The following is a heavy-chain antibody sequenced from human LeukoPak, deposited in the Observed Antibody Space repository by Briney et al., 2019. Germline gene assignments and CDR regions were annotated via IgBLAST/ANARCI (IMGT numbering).Heavy chain of an antibody. CDR1: GGSIISGDYY. CDR2: IYHNGDT. CDR3: AREFGYAVTSLDY. J-gene: IGHJ4*02. D-gene: IGHD4-17*01. Sequence: SETLSLTCIVSGGSIISGDYYWSWIRQPPGKGLEWIGYIYHNGDTYYNPSLKSRVSISVDTSKNQFSLKLSSVTAADTAVYYCAREFGYAVTSLDYWGQGTLVTVSS. V-gene: IGHV4-30-4*08.